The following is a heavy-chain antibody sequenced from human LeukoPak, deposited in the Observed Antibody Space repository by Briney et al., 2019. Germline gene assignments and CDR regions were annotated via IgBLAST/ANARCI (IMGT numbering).Heavy chain of an antibody. CDR2: IYYSGST. CDR3: ARTTEGGYTYGYFYYYYMDV. Sequence: SETLSLTCTVSGGSISSYYWSWLRQPPGKGLEWIGYIYYSGSTNNNPSLKSRVTISVDTSKNQFSLKLTSVTAADTAVYYCARTTEGGYTYGYFYYYYMDVWGKGTTVTISS. D-gene: IGHD5-18*01. J-gene: IGHJ6*03. CDR1: GGSISSYY. V-gene: IGHV4-59*01.